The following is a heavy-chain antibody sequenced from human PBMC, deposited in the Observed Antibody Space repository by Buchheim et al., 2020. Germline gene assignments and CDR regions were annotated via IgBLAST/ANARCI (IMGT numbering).Heavy chain of an antibody. CDR1: GFTFSSYW. CDR2: INSDGSST. J-gene: IGHJ5*02. D-gene: IGHD3-3*01. CDR3: ARDRSNPYRYYDFWSGQNNWFDP. Sequence: EVQLVESGGGLVQPGGSLRLSCAASGFTFSSYWMHWVRQAPGKGLVWVSRINSDGSSTGYADSVKGRFTISRGNAKNTLYLQMNSLRAEDTAVYYCARDRSNPYRYYDFWSGQNNWFDPWGQGTL. V-gene: IGHV3-74*01.